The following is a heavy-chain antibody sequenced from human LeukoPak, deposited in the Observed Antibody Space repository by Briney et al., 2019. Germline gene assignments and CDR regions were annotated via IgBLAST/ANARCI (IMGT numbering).Heavy chain of an antibody. D-gene: IGHD3-10*01. CDR3: SRGYCSGSYRRYYFDH. CDR1: GFTFGDYA. Sequence: GGSLRLSCTASGFTFGDYAMSWVRQAPGKGLEWAGIIRSKAYGGTTEYAASVKGRFTISRDDSKSIAYLQMNSLKTEDTAVYYCSRGYCSGSYRRYYFDHWGQGTLVTVSS. V-gene: IGHV3-49*04. CDR2: IRSKAYGGTT. J-gene: IGHJ4*01.